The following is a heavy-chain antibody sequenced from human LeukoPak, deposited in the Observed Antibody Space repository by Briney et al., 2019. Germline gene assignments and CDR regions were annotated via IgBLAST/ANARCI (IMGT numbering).Heavy chain of an antibody. CDR2: ISSSSSYI. CDR3: AREVGHMDIVLGDEGYYYYYMDV. Sequence: GGSLRLSCAASGSTFSSYSMTWVRQAPGKGLEWVSSISSSSSYIYYADSVKGRFTISRDNAKNSLYLQMNSLRAEDTAVYYCAREVGHMDIVLGDEGYYYYYMDVWGKGTTVTVSS. J-gene: IGHJ6*03. D-gene: IGHD2-8*02. CDR1: GSTFSSYS. V-gene: IGHV3-21*01.